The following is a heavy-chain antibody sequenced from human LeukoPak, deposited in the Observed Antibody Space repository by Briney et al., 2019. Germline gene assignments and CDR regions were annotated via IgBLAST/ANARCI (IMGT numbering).Heavy chain of an antibody. CDR1: GGSFSGYY. CDR2: INHSGST. V-gene: IGHV4-34*01. J-gene: IGHJ4*02. D-gene: IGHD5-24*01. CDR3: ARQERWLQLYYFDY. Sequence: SETLSLTCAVYGGSFSGYYWSWIRQPPGKGLEWIGEINHSGSTNYNPSLKSRVTISVDTSKNQFSLKLSSVTAADTAVYYCARQERWLQLYYFDYWGQGTLVTVSS.